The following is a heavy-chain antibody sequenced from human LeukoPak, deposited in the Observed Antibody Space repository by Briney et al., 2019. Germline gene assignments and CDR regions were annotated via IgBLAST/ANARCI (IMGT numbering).Heavy chain of an antibody. Sequence: ASVEVSCKASGGTFSSYAISWVRQAPGQGLEWMGGIIPIFGTANYAQKFQGRVTITTDESTSTAYMELSSLRSEDTAVYYCARVRVDYYYYYMDVWGKGTTVTVSS. CDR3: ARVRVDYYYYYMDV. J-gene: IGHJ6*03. V-gene: IGHV1-69*05. CDR2: IIPIFGTA. CDR1: GGTFSSYA.